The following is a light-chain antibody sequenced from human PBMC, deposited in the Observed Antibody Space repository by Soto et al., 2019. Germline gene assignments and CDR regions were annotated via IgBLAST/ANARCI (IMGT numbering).Light chain of an antibody. Sequence: EIVLTHSPGPLSFSPGERATLPRRASLIVSDNYLAWYQQKPGQAPRLVVYGASSRATGVPDRFSASGSGTDFTLTISRLEPEDFAVYYCQQYAKAPLTFGQGTKVDIK. CDR3: QQYAKAPLT. CDR1: LIVSDNY. J-gene: IGKJ1*01. V-gene: IGKV3-20*01. CDR2: GAS.